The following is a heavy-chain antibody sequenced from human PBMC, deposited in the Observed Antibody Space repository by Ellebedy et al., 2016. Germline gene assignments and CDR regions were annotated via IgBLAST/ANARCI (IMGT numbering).Heavy chain of an antibody. CDR3: AKGNAIPGPEPLDF. J-gene: IGHJ4*02. CDR2: ISTDGSSA. CDR1: GFTFSGHW. D-gene: IGHD1-14*01. V-gene: IGHV3-74*01. Sequence: GGSLRLSCAASGFTFSGHWMHWVRQAPGKGLVWVARISTDGSSATYADSVKGRFTISRDNSKNTLYLQMNSLTVEDTAVYYCAKGNAIPGPEPLDFWGQGTLITVSS.